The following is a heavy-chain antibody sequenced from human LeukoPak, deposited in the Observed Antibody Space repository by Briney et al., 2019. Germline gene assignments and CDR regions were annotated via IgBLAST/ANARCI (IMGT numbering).Heavy chain of an antibody. V-gene: IGHV4-4*07. J-gene: IGHJ4*02. CDR3: ASASRITIFGVVIQGSLDY. D-gene: IGHD3-3*01. Sequence: SETLSLTCTVSGGSISSYYWSWIRQPAGKGLEWIGRIYTSGSTNYNPSLKSRVTMSVDTSKNQFSLKLSSVTAADTAVYYCASASRITIFGVVIQGSLDYWGQGTLVTVSS. CDR1: GGSISSYY. CDR2: IYTSGST.